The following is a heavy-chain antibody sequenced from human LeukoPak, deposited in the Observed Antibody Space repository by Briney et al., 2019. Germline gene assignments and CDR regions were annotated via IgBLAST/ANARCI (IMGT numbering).Heavy chain of an antibody. Sequence: ASVTVSCKASGYTFTSYGISWVRQAPGQGLEWMGWISAYNGNTNYAQKLQGRVTMTTDTSTSTAYMELRSLRSDDTAVYYCARDRGSTTVETYLVGPDYWGQGTLVTVSS. V-gene: IGHV1-18*01. CDR1: GYTFTSYG. J-gene: IGHJ4*02. CDR3: ARDRGSTTVETYLVGPDY. CDR2: ISAYNGNT. D-gene: IGHD4-23*01.